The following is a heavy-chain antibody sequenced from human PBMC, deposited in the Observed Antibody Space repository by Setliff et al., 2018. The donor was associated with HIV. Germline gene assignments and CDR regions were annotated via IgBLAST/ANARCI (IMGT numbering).Heavy chain of an antibody. CDR1: GGSISSYY. J-gene: IGHJ3*02. D-gene: IGHD3-22*01. CDR2: MYYSGSA. V-gene: IGHV4-59*01. Sequence: SETLSLTCTVSGGSISSYYWSWIRQPPGKGLEWIGYMYYSGSANYNPSLKSRVTMSVDPSKNQFSLKPSSVTAADTAVYYCARDRPDLYYDSSGDAFDIWGQGTMVTVSS. CDR3: ARDRPDLYYDSSGDAFDI.